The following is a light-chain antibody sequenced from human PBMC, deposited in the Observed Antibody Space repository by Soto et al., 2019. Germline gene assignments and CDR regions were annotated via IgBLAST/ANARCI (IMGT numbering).Light chain of an antibody. V-gene: IGKV3-20*01. CDR1: QSVSSSY. J-gene: IGKJ5*01. CDR3: QQYGSSPIT. Sequence: EIVSTQSPGTLSLSVGETATLSCRASQSVSSSYLAWYQQKPGQSPRLLIYGASSRATGIPDRFSGSGSGTDFTLTISTLQSEDFAVYFCQQYGSSPITFGQGTRLEIK. CDR2: GAS.